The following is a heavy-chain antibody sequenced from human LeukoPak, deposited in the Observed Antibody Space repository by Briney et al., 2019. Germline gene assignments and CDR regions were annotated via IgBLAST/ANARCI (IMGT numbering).Heavy chain of an antibody. CDR3: ARHGDSSGYSYSDY. J-gene: IGHJ4*02. CDR2: IYYSGRT. D-gene: IGHD3-22*01. V-gene: IGHV4-59*08. Sequence: PSETLSLTRTVSGDSISSYYWSWIRQPPGKGLEWIGYIYYSGRTNYNPSLKSRVTISVDTSKNQFSLKLSSVTAADTAVYYCARHGDSSGYSYSDYWGQGTLVTVSS. CDR1: GDSISSYY.